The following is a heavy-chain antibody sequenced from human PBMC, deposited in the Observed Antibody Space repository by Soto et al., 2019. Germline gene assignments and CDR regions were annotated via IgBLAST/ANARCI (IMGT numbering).Heavy chain of an antibody. CDR1: GYTFTSYG. J-gene: IGHJ6*02. CDR3: ARAGIVVVPANSYGMDV. D-gene: IGHD2-2*01. Sequence: ASVKVSCKASGYTFTSYGISWVRQAPGQGLEWMGWISAYNGNTNYAQKLQGRVTMTTDTSTSTAYMELSSLRSEDTAVYYCARAGIVVVPANSYGMDVWGQGTTVTVSS. V-gene: IGHV1-18*01. CDR2: ISAYNGNT.